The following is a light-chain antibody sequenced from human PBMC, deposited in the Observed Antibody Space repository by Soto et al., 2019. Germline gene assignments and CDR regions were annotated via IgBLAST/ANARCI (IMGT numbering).Light chain of an antibody. CDR1: RSVSTN. CDR2: GAS. Sequence: DIILTQSPAIVSVSPGERATLSCRASRSVSTNLAWYQHKHGQAPRLLIYGASTRVTDIPPRFSGSGSGTEFTLTINYLTSEDSGVYYCQQYDKTVPPVTFGGGTKVEI. V-gene: IGKV3-15*01. J-gene: IGKJ4*01. CDR3: QQYDKTVPPVT.